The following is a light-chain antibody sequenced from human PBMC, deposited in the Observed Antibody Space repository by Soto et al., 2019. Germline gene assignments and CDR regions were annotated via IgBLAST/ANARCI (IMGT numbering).Light chain of an antibody. J-gene: IGLJ3*02. CDR1: SSDVGANNY. CDR2: DVT. V-gene: IGLV2-14*01. Sequence: QSALTQPASVSGSPGQSITISCAGTSSDVGANNYVSWYQQHPGRAPKLIIYDVTNRPSGVSVRFSGYKSANTASLTISGLQAEDEADYYCSSYTISNTGVFGGGTKLTVL. CDR3: SSYTISNTGV.